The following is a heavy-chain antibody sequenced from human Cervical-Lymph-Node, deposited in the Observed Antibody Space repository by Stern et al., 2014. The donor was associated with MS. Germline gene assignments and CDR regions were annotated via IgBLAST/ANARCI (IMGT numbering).Heavy chain of an antibody. CDR1: GYSFTSYR. V-gene: IGHV5-51*01. Sequence: EVQLEESGAEVKKPGESLKISCKGSGYSFTSYRIGWVRQMPGKGLEWMRIIYPGDSDPRYSLSFQGQVTISADKPISTAYLQWSSLKASDTAMYYCARRLYYYAPFDPWGQGTLVTVSS. D-gene: IGHD3-10*01. J-gene: IGHJ5*02. CDR2: IYPGDSDP. CDR3: ARRLYYYAPFDP.